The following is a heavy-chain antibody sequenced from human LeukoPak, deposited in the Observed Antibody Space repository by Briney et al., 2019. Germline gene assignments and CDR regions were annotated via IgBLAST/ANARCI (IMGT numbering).Heavy chain of an antibody. D-gene: IGHD3-22*01. CDR2: ISGSGNSA. CDR1: GFTVSSNY. J-gene: IGHJ4*02. V-gene: IGHV3-23*01. CDR3: TKASGSTGYYYFDS. Sequence: PGGSLRLSCAASGFTVSSNYMSWVRQTPGKGLEWVSAISGSGNSAYYADSVKGRFTISRDTSKNTLSLQIDSLRAEDTAVYYCTKASGSTGYYYFDSWGQGTLVTVSS.